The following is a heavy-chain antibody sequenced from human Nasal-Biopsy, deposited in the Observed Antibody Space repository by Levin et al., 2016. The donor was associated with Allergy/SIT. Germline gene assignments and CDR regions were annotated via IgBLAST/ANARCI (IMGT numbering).Heavy chain of an antibody. J-gene: IGHJ5*02. CDR2: IGTYSGNT. Sequence: ASVKVSCKTSGYNFTTYGISWVRQAPGQGLEWMGRIGTYSGNTRNRQNLQGRVIMTTDISTSTAYMELRGLRPDDTAMYYCARAHLGAQFDPWGQGTLVTVSS. V-gene: IGHV1-18*01. CDR1: GYNFTTYG. CDR3: ARAHLGAQFDP. D-gene: IGHD1-26*01.